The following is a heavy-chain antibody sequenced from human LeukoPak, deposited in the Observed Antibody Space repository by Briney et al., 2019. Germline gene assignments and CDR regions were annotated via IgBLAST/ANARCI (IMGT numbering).Heavy chain of an antibody. Sequence: SETLSLTCSVSGDSIIGYYWGWIRQPPGKGLEWIGNIYYTGNTYYNSSLKSRVTISLDTSKNQFSLKVISMTAADTAVYYCARDYDSSGYCDYWGQGTLATVSS. CDR2: IYYTGNT. D-gene: IGHD3-22*01. J-gene: IGHJ4*02. CDR1: GDSIIGYY. CDR3: ARDYDSSGYCDY. V-gene: IGHV4-39*07.